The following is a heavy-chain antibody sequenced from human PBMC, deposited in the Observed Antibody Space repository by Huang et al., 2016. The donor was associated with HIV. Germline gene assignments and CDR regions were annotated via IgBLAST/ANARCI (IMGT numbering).Heavy chain of an antibody. J-gene: IGHJ5*01. CDR2: ISAYNGNT. CDR3: ARDHWYPLQNWFDL. CDR1: GYIFTKYG. Sequence: QVELVQSGAEVKRPGASVRVSCKAAGYIFTKYGINWVRQDPGQGLEWMWWISAYNGNTNYAEKFQGRVTLTRDTSATTAYMELRDVTSADTAVYYCARDHWYPLQNWFDLWGQGTLVTVSS. V-gene: IGHV1-18*01. D-gene: IGHD1-1*01.